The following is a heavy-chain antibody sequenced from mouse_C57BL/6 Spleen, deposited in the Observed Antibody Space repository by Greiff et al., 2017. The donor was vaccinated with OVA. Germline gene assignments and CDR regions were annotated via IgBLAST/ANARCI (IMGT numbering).Heavy chain of an antibody. CDR2: IDPEDGAT. CDR1: GFNIKDYY. D-gene: IGHD1-1*01. CDR3: ARSDYYGSSRHFDV. Sequence: EVKLQESGAELVKPGASVKLSCTASGFNIKDYYMHWVKQRTEQGLEWIGRIDPEDGATKSAPKFQGKATITADTSSNTAYLQLSSLTSEDTAVYYCARSDYYGSSRHFDVWGTGTTVTVSS. J-gene: IGHJ1*03. V-gene: IGHV14-2*01.